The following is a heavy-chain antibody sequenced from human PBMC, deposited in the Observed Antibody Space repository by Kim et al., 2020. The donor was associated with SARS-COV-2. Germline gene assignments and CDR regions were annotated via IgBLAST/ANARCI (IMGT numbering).Heavy chain of an antibody. CDR2: K. J-gene: IGHJ4*02. Sequence: KSYADSVQGRFTGSTDTSQNTLYLQMNSLGFEDTAVYYCAKESHFLGYRHYGGQGTLVTVSS. CDR3: AKESHFLGYRHY. D-gene: IGHD3-16*01. V-gene: IGHV3-30*02.